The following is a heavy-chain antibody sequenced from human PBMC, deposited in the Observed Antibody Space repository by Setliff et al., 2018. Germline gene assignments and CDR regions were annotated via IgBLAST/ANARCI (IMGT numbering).Heavy chain of an antibody. D-gene: IGHD3-3*01. CDR2: IKQDGSEK. CDR3: ARDTYIGDFWSGYYIQGRFDP. CDR1: GFTFSSYW. V-gene: IGHV3-7*01. J-gene: IGHJ5*02. Sequence: GGSLRLSCAASGFTFSSYWMSWARQAPGKGLEWVANIKQDGSEKYYVDSVKGRFTISRDNAKNSLYLQMNSLRAEDTAVYYCARDTYIGDFWSGYYIQGRFDPWGQGTLVTVSS.